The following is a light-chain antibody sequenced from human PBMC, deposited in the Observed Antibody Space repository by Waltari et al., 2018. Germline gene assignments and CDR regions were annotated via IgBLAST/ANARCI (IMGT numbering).Light chain of an antibody. J-gene: IGLJ2*01. V-gene: IGLV2-11*01. CDR2: DVS. CDR3: CSYAGSCTSL. Sequence: QSALTQPRSVSGSPGQPVTISCTGTSSDVGGYNYVSWYQQHPGKAPKLMIYDVSKRPSGVPGRLSGSKSGDTASLTISGLQAEDEADYYCCSYAGSCTSLFGGGTKLTVL. CDR1: SSDVGGYNY.